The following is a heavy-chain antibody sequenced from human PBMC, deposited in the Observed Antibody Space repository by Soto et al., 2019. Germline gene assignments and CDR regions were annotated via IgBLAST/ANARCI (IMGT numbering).Heavy chain of an antibody. V-gene: IGHV4-59*08. CDR2: IYYSGST. D-gene: IGHD1-7*01. CDR3: ARQCLELGGGLHYYYYYMDV. Sequence: SETLSLTCTVSGGSISSYYWSWIRQPPGKGLEWIGYIYYSGSTNYNPSLKSRVTISVDTSKNQFSLKLSSVTAADTAVYYCARQCLELGGGLHYYYYYMDVWGKGTTVTVSS. CDR1: GGSISSYY. J-gene: IGHJ6*03.